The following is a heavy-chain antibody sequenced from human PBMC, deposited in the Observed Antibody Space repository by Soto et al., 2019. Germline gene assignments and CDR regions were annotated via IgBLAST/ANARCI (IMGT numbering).Heavy chain of an antibody. D-gene: IGHD1-20*01. CDR1: GYTFTDYG. J-gene: IGHJ5*02. V-gene: IGHV1-18*01. Sequence: QVQLVQSGAEVKRPGASVKVSCKASGYTFTDYGISWVRQAPGQGLEWVGWISVKNGNTNYAQKVQGRVTMTTDTSTSTAYMELRSLRPDATAVYYCARTLVWTDKPDTWGQGTLVTVSS. CDR3: ARTLVWTDKPDT. CDR2: ISVKNGNT.